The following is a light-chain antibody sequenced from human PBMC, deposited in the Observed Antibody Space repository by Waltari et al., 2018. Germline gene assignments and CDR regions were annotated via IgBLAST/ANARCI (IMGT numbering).Light chain of an antibody. Sequence: EIVLTQSPGTLSLSPGERATLSCRASQSVSGSYLAWYQQKPGQAPRLLIYGASSRAPGVPDRVGGSGSGTDFTLAISRREPEDFAVYYCQQYGNSPRYTFGQGTKLEIK. J-gene: IGKJ2*01. CDR2: GAS. CDR3: QQYGNSPRYT. CDR1: QSVSGSY. V-gene: IGKV3-20*01.